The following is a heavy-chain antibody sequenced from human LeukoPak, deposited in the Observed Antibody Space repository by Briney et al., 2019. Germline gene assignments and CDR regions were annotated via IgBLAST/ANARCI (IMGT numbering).Heavy chain of an antibody. J-gene: IGHJ4*02. CDR3: ARGSSYSGSYIGY. CDR2: IYSGGST. Sequence: PGGSLGLSCAASGFTVSSNYMSWVRQAPGKGLEWVSVIYSGGSTYYADSVKGRFTISRHNSKNTLYLQMNSLRAEDTAVYYCARGSSYSGSYIGYWGQGTLVTVSS. V-gene: IGHV3-53*04. CDR1: GFTVSSNY. D-gene: IGHD1-26*01.